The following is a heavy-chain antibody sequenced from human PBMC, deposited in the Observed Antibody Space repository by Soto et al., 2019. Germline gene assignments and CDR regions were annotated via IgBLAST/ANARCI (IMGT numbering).Heavy chain of an antibody. CDR2: TRQDGGQE. J-gene: IGHJ4*02. CDR1: GFTFSSYW. D-gene: IGHD6-19*01. Sequence: EVPLVESGGGLVQPGGSLRLSCAASGFTFSSYWMSWVRQAPGKGLEWVAHTRQDGGQEYYVDSVKGRFTISRDNAKTSLSLQMNSLRFEHTAVYYCTRYPNPTVAGLPVDIWGQGTLVTVSS. V-gene: IGHV3-7*03. CDR3: TRYPNPTVAGLPVDI.